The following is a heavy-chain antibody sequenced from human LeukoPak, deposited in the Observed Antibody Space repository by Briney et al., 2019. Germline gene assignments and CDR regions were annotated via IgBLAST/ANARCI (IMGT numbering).Heavy chain of an antibody. V-gene: IGHV3-23*01. J-gene: IGHJ4*02. Sequence: GGSPRLSCAASEFTFSNYVMNWVRQAPGKGLEWVSSIRQSGDITYYADSVKGRFTISRDNSKNTLSLQMNSLSREDTAIYYCARDSHLYYDFWSGYNFDSWGQGTLVTVSS. CDR3: ARDSHLYYDFWSGYNFDS. D-gene: IGHD3-3*01. CDR2: IRQSGDIT. CDR1: EFTFSNYV.